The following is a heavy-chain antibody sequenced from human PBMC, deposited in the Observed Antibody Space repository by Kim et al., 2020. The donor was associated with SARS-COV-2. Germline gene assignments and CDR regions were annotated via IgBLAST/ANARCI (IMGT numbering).Heavy chain of an antibody. J-gene: IGHJ4*01. CDR1: GGSMNSGTYY. CDR3: ARHAGSRGYYGSASYYYLDF. CDR2: IYKDGSA. V-gene: IGHV4-39*01. Sequence: SETLSLTCTVSGGSMNSGTYYWGWIRQAPGMGLEWIGNIYKDGSAYYNPSLKSRVTISVDPSTNQFSLQLRYVTAADTSVYYCARHAGSRGYYGSASYYYLDFWGHGTLVTVSS. D-gene: IGHD3-10*01.